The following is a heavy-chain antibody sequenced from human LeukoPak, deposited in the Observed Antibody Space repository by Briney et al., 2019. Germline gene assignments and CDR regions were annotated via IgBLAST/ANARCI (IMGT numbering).Heavy chain of an antibody. D-gene: IGHD1-1*01. CDR1: GYTFTSYG. J-gene: IGHJ3*02. CDR2: ISAYNGNT. V-gene: IGHV1-18*01. CDR3: ARDFIGTRTGGDAFDI. Sequence: ASVKVSCKASGYTFTSYGISWVRQAPGQGLEWMGWISAYNGNTNYAQKLQGRVTMTTDTSTSTVYMELSSLRSEDTAVYYCARDFIGTRTGGDAFDIWGQGTMVTVSS.